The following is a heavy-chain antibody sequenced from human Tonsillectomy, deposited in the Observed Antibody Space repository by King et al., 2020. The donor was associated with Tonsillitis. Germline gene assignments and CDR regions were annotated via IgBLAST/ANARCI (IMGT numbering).Heavy chain of an antibody. J-gene: IGHJ3*02. V-gene: IGHV3-30*04. Sequence: VQLVESGGGVVQPGRSLRLSCEASGFTLTTYAMHWVRQAPGKGLEWVAVISYDGSDNDYADSVKGRFTISRDNSKNTLYLQMNSLRPEDTAVYYCAREGGRQLVQDAFDIWGQGTKVTVSS. CDR1: GFTLTTYA. CDR2: ISYDGSDN. CDR3: AREGGRQLVQDAFDI. D-gene: IGHD6-13*01.